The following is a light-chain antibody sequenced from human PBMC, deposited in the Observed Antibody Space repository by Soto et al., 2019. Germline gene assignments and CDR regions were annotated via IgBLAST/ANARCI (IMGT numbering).Light chain of an antibody. CDR1: SSDAGGYNY. J-gene: IGLJ3*02. CDR2: DVS. V-gene: IGLV2-14*01. CDR3: SSYTSSSFWV. Sequence: QSALTQPASVSGSPGQSITISCTGTSSDAGGYNYVSWYQQHPGKAPKLMIYDVSDRPSGVSNRFSGSKFGNTASLTISGLQPEDEADYYCSSYTSSSFWVFGGGTKLTVL.